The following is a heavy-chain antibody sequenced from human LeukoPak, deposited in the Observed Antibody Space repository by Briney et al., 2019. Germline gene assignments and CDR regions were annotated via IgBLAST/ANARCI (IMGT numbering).Heavy chain of an antibody. D-gene: IGHD3-22*01. CDR3: AKSPYYYDSSGYSFDAFDI. CDR2: ISGSGGNT. CDR1: GFTFSSYA. J-gene: IGHJ3*02. V-gene: IGHV3-23*01. Sequence: GGSLRLSCAASGFTFSSYAMSWVRQAPGKGLEWVSAISGSGGNTYYADSVKGRFTISRDNSKNTLYLQMNSLRAEDTAVYYCAKSPYYYDSSGYSFDAFDIWGQGTMVTVSS.